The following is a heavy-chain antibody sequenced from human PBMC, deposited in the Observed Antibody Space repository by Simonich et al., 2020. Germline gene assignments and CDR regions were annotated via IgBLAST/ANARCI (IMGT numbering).Heavy chain of an antibody. D-gene: IGHD2-15*01. J-gene: IGHJ4*02. Sequence: QVQLVQSGAEVKKPGASVKVSCKASGYTFTSYGISWVRQAPGQGLGWMGWIRGYNGNTNDAQKLQGRATMTTDTSTSTAYMELRSLRSDDTAVYYCARASRGTWWYYYFDYWGQGTLVTVSS. CDR1: GYTFTSYG. CDR3: ARASRGTWWYYYFDY. V-gene: IGHV1-18*01. CDR2: IRGYNGNT.